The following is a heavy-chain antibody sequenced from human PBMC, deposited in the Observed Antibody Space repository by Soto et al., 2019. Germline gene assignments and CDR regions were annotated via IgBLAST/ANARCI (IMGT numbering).Heavy chain of an antibody. V-gene: IGHV4-34*01. CDR1: GGSFSGYY. J-gene: IGHJ5*02. Sequence: TSETLSLTCAVYGGSFSGYYWSWIRQPPGKGLEWIGEINHSGSTNYNPSLKSRATISVDTSKNQFSLKLSSVTAADTAVYYCARGHVAAAGKRTDWFDPWGQGTLVTVS. CDR2: INHSGST. CDR3: ARGHVAAAGKRTDWFDP. D-gene: IGHD6-13*01.